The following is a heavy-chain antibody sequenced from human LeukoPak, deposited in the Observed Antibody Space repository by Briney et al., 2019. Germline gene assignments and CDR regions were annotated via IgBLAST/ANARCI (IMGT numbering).Heavy chain of an antibody. Sequence: SQTLSLTCTVSGDSISSGDFYWSWIRQPPGKGLEWIGYIYYSGSTSYNPSLKSRVAISVDTSKNQFSPKLSSVTAADTAVYYCARHYYAVNYWGQGTLVTVSS. J-gene: IGHJ4*02. V-gene: IGHV4-30-4*01. D-gene: IGHD3-3*01. CDR2: IYYSGST. CDR3: ARHYYAVNY. CDR1: GDSISSGDFY.